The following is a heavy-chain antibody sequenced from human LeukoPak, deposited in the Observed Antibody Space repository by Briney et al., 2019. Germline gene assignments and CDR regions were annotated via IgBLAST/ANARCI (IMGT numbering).Heavy chain of an antibody. CDR2: ISWDGGST. CDR3: AKDRGIAVAGTYFDL. V-gene: IGHV3-43D*04. D-gene: IGHD6-19*01. Sequence: QPGGSLRLSCAASGFTLDDYAMHWVRQAPGKGLEWVSLISWDGGSTYYADSVKGRFTISRDNSKNSLYLQMNSLRAEDTALYYCAKDRGIAVAGTYFDLWGRGTLVTVSS. J-gene: IGHJ2*01. CDR1: GFTLDDYA.